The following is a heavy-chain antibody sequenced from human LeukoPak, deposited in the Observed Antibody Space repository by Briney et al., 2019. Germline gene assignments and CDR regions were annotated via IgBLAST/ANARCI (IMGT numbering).Heavy chain of an antibody. V-gene: IGHV3-33*01. J-gene: IGHJ4*02. Sequence: GGSLRLSCAASGFTFSSYGMHWVRQAPGKGLEWVAVIWYDGSNKYYADSVKGRFTISRDNSKNTLYLQMNSLRAEDTAVYYCARERYSGSYYGYFDYWGQGTLVTVSS. D-gene: IGHD1-26*01. CDR1: GFTFSSYG. CDR2: IWYDGSNK. CDR3: ARERYSGSYYGYFDY.